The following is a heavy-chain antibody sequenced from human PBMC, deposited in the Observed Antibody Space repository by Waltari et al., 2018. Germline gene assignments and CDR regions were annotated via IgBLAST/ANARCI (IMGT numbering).Heavy chain of an antibody. CDR3: AGPPLNSGYDLYYFDY. CDR2: ITPSLGTA. Sequence: QVQLVQSGAEVKKPGSSVKVSCKASGGTFSSYAISWVRQAPGQGLEWMGSITPSLGTANYAQKFQVTVTITSDKSTSTAYVELSSLRSEDTAVYYYAGPPLNSGYDLYYFDYWGQGTLVTVSS. CDR1: GGTFSSYA. D-gene: IGHD5-12*01. J-gene: IGHJ4*02. V-gene: IGHV1-69*08.